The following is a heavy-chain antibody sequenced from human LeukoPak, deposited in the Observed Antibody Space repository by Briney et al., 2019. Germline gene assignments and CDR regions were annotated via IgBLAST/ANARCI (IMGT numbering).Heavy chain of an antibody. CDR1: GFTFSRYG. CDR3: AKDLGIQLWWPGWFDP. Sequence: PGGSLRLSCAVSGFTFSRYGMHWVRQAPGKGLEWVAFIRYDGSNKYYAASVKGGFTISRDNSKNTLYLQITSLRAEDTAVYYCAKDLGIQLWWPGWFDPWGQGTLVTVSS. J-gene: IGHJ5*02. V-gene: IGHV3-30*02. CDR2: IRYDGSNK. D-gene: IGHD5-18*01.